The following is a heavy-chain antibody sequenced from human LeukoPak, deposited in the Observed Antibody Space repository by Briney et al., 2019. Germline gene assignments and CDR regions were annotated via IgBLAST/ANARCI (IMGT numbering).Heavy chain of an antibody. D-gene: IGHD1-26*01. V-gene: IGHV4-39*07. Sequence: PSQTLSLTCTVSGGSISSGGYYWSWTRQPPGKGLEWIGEINHSGSTNYNPSLKSRVTISVDTSKNQFSLKLSPVTAADTAVYYCASLGSYYFDYWGQGTLVTVSS. CDR3: ASLGSYYFDY. CDR1: GGSISSGGYY. J-gene: IGHJ4*02. CDR2: INHSGST.